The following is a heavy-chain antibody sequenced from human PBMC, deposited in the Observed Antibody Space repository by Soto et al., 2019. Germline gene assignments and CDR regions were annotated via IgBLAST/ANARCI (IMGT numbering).Heavy chain of an antibody. CDR2: IIPMFGTA. CDR3: ASGIQLWPRRIINGYSG. D-gene: IGHD5-18*01. CDR1: GGTFSTYA. Sequence: QVQLVQSGAEVKKPESSVKVSCKAPGGTFSTYAISWVRQAPGQGLEWMGGIIPMFGTANYAQRCQDRVTITADESTNTVYMELSSLRSEDTAVYFCASGIQLWPRRIINGYSGWGQGTLVTVSS. V-gene: IGHV1-69*12. J-gene: IGHJ4*02.